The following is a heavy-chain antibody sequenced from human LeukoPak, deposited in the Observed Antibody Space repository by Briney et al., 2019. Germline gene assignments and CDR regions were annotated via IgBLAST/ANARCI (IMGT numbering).Heavy chain of an antibody. D-gene: IGHD6-19*01. CDR3: ATFSRLVAVAGRGYYYGMDV. J-gene: IGHJ6*02. V-gene: IGHV1-24*01. Sequence: ASVKVSCKVSGYTLTELSMHWVRQAPGKGLEWMGNFDPEDGETIYAQKFQGRVTMTEDTSTDTAYMELSSLRSEDTAVYYCATFSRLVAVAGRGYYYGMDVWGQGTTVTVSS. CDR1: GYTLTELS. CDR2: FDPEDGET.